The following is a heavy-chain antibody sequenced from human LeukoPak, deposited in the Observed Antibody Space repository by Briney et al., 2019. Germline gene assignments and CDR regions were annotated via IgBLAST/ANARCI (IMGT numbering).Heavy chain of an antibody. V-gene: IGHV3-7*01. Sequence: GGSLRLSCAGSGFTFSSYWMTWVRQAPGKGLEWVANIKQDGSEKYYVDSVKGRFTISRDNAKNSLYLQMNSLRAEDTAVYYCARVNEYSSSSPFDYWGQGTLSPSPQ. J-gene: IGHJ4*02. D-gene: IGHD6-6*01. CDR1: GFTFSSYW. CDR3: ARVNEYSSSSPFDY. CDR2: IKQDGSEK.